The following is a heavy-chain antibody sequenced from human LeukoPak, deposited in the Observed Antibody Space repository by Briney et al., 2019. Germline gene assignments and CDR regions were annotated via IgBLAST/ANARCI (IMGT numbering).Heavy chain of an antibody. Sequence: QPGGSLTLSCAASGFTFSSYWMQWVRQAPGKGLVWVSRISSDGSRTTYADSVKGRFTISRDNAKNTLYLQMNSLRAEDTAVFYCVRESYCSGGSCYSGRAFDIWGQGTMVTVSS. D-gene: IGHD2-15*01. CDR3: VRESYCSGGSCYSGRAFDI. CDR1: GFTFSSYW. CDR2: ISSDGSRT. J-gene: IGHJ3*02. V-gene: IGHV3-74*01.